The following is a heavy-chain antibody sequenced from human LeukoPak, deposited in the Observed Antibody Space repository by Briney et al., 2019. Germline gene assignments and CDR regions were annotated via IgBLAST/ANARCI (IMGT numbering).Heavy chain of an antibody. V-gene: IGHV5-51*01. Sequence: GESLKISCKGSGYSFTSYWIGWVRQRPGKGLEWMGIIYPGDSDTRYSPSFQGQVTISADKSISTAYLQWSSLKASDTAMYYCARQAVPAAIWFDPWGQGTLVTVSS. CDR3: ARQAVPAAIWFDP. CDR2: IYPGDSDT. J-gene: IGHJ5*02. CDR1: GYSFTSYW. D-gene: IGHD2-2*01.